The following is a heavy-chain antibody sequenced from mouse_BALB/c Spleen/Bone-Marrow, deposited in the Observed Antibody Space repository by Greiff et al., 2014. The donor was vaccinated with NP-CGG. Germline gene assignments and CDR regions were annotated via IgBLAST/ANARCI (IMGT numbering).Heavy chain of an antibody. J-gene: IGHJ1*01. CDR1: GYTFTDYV. CDR2: IYPGSGST. Sequence: QVQLQQSGPELVKPGASVKMSCKASGYTFTDYVISWVKQRTGQGLEWIGEIYPGSGSTYYNEKFKGKATLTADKSSNTAYMQLSSPTSEDSAVYFCARYYDYDWYFDVWGAGTTVTVSS. CDR3: ARYYDYDWYFDV. D-gene: IGHD2-4*01. V-gene: IGHV1-81*01.